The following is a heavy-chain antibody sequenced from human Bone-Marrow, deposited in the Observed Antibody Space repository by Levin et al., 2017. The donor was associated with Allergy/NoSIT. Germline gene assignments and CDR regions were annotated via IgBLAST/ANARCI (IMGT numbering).Heavy chain of an antibody. D-gene: IGHD3-3*01. CDR2: VSSSGDA. Sequence: SQTLSLTCSVSGASIPSGDYYWSWIRQPPGKGLEWIGYVSSSGDAYYTPSLKSRSSMSVDTSKNEFSLRLRSVTAADTAVYFCVRDPRFFSTGRAYFYYDMDVWGQGTAVTVSS. CDR1: GASIPSGDYY. V-gene: IGHV4-30-4*01. CDR3: VRDPRFFSTGRAYFYYDMDV. J-gene: IGHJ6*02.